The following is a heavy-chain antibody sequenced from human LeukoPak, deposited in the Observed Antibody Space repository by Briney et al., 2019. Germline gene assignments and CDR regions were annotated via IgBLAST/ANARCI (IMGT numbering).Heavy chain of an antibody. D-gene: IGHD6-13*01. CDR1: GFTFSSFA. Sequence: GGSLRLSCAASGFTFSSFAMSWVRQAPGKGLEWVSVISVSGDSTYYADSVKGRFTISRDNSKNTLYLRMNSLRAEDTAVYYCAKFIGSSWSGSYFDYWGQGTLVTVSS. CDR3: AKFIGSSWSGSYFDY. CDR2: ISVSGDST. V-gene: IGHV3-23*01. J-gene: IGHJ4*02.